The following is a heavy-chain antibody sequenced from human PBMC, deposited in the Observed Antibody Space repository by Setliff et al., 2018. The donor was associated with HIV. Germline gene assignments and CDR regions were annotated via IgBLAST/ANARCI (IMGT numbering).Heavy chain of an antibody. CDR2: TSPNSGNT. J-gene: IGHJ4*02. CDR3: ASRGYSYGHTDY. D-gene: IGHD5-18*01. Sequence: GASVKVSCKASGYTFTSYDINWVRQATGQGLEWMGWTSPNSGNTGYAQKFQGRVTMTRNTSISTAYMELSSLRSEDTAVYYCASRGYSYGHTDYWGQGTLVTVSS. V-gene: IGHV1-8*02. CDR1: GYTFTSYD.